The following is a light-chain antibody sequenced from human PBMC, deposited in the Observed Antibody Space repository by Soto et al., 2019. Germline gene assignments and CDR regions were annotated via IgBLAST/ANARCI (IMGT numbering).Light chain of an antibody. Sequence: QSVLTQPASVSGSPGQSITISCTGTSSDVGGYDYVSWYQQHPGKAPKLMIYDVSNRPSGVSDRFSGSKSGNTASLTTSGLQAEDEADYYCSSYTSSSTLVFGNGTKVTVL. CDR1: SSDVGGYDY. V-gene: IGLV2-14*01. CDR3: SSYTSSSTLV. CDR2: DVS. J-gene: IGLJ1*01.